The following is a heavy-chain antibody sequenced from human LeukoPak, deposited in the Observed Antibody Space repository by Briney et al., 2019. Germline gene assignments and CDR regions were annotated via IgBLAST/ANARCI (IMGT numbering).Heavy chain of an antibody. J-gene: IGHJ3*02. CDR1: GDSISSGFYY. D-gene: IGHD4-23*01. V-gene: IGHV4-31*03. Sequence: PSETLSLTCTVSGDSISSGFYYWSWIRQHPGKGLEWIGYIYHSGTTYYNPSLKTRVTISLDTSRNQFSLKLYSVTAADTAVYYCARNLGAVVTPGWAYDIWGQGTMVTVSS. CDR2: IYHSGTT. CDR3: ARNLGAVVTPGWAYDI.